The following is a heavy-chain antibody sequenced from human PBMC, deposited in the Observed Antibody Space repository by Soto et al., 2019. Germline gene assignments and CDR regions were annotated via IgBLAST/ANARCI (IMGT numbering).Heavy chain of an antibody. D-gene: IGHD2-2*01. V-gene: IGHV3-43*01. J-gene: IGHJ4*02. CDR2: ISWDGGST. Sequence: GGSLRLSCAASGFTFDDYTMHWVRQAPGKGLEWVSLISWDGGSTYYADSVKGRFTISRDNSKNSLYLQMNSLRTEDTALYYCAKGTSSTSTYFDYWGQGTLVTVSS. CDR3: AKGTSSTSTYFDY. CDR1: GFTFDDYT.